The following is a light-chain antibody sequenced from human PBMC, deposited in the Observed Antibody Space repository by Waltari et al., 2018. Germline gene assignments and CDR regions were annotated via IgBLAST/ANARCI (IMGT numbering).Light chain of an antibody. CDR1: SRDVGDYDW. J-gene: IGLJ1*01. Sequence: QSALTQPASLSGSHWQSITLSCTATSRDVGDYDWVSWYQQHTGKAPKVVIFDVSYRPSGVSNRFSGSKSGNTAYLTISGLQAEDEADYYCTSYTSRHSLVFGTGTKVTVL. CDR2: DVS. V-gene: IGLV2-14*03. CDR3: TSYTSRHSLV.